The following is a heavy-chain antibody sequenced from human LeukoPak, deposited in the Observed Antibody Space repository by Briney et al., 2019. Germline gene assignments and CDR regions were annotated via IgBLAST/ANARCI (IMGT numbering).Heavy chain of an antibody. CDR2: ISGSGGST. CDR1: GFTFSSYA. CDR3: ASLAPAVNTEGVDS. J-gene: IGHJ5*01. V-gene: IGHV3-23*01. Sequence: GGSLRLSCAASGFTFSSYATSWVRQAPGKGLEWVSAISGSGGSTYYADSVKGRFTISRDNSKNTLYLQMNSLRAEDTAVYYCASLAPAVNTEGVDSWRQGTLVAVSS. D-gene: IGHD4-17*01.